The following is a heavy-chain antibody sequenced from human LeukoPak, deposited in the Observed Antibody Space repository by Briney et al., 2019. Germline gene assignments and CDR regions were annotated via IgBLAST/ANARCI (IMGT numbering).Heavy chain of an antibody. D-gene: IGHD3-22*01. CDR2: INHSGST. CDR3: AREAYYYDSSGYQTNFYFDY. J-gene: IGHJ4*02. Sequence: SETLSLTCAVYGGSFSGYYWSWIRQPPGKGLEWIGEINHSGSTNYNPSLKSRVTISVDTSKNQFSLKLSSVTAADTAVYYCAREAYYYDSSGYQTNFYFDYWGQGTLVTVSS. V-gene: IGHV4-34*01. CDR1: GGSFSGYY.